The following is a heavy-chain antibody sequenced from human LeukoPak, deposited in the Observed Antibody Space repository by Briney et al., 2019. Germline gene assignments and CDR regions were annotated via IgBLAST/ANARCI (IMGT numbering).Heavy chain of an antibody. CDR3: AKDLGSYSSSWQTDY. J-gene: IGHJ4*02. Sequence: GGSLRLSCAASGFTFSSYGMHWVRQAPGKGLEWVAFIRYDGSNKYYADSVKGRFTISRDNSKNTLYLQMNSLRAEDTAVYYCAKDLGSYSSSWQTDYWGQGTLVTVSS. V-gene: IGHV3-30*02. CDR1: GFTFSSYG. CDR2: IRYDGSNK. D-gene: IGHD6-13*01.